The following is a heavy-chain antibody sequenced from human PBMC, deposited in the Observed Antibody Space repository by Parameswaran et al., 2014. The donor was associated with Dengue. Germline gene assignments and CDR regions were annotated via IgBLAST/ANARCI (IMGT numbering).Heavy chain of an antibody. J-gene: IGHJ6*02. Sequence: WVRQAPGQGLEWMGVILPIFGTANYAQKFQGRVTITADKSTSTAYMELSSLRSEDTAVYYCARAGFVGEPFSGMDVWGQGTTVTVSS. V-gene: IGHV1-69*06. CDR2: ILPIFGTA. D-gene: IGHD3-10*01. CDR3: ARAGFVGEPFSGMDV.